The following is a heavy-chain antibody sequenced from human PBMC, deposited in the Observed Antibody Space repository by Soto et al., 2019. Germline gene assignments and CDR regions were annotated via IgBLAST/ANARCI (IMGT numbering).Heavy chain of an antibody. Sequence: GGSLRLSCAASGFTFSDYYMSWIRQAPGEGLEWVSYISSSSSYTNYADSVKGRFTISRDNAKNSLYLQMNSLRAEDTAVYYCARVEYSSSYSLDYWGQGTLVTVSS. V-gene: IGHV3-11*06. CDR1: GFTFSDYY. CDR3: ARVEYSSSYSLDY. D-gene: IGHD6-6*01. CDR2: ISSSSSYT. J-gene: IGHJ4*02.